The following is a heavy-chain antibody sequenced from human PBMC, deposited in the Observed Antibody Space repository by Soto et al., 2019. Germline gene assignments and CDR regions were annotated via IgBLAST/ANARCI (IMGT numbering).Heavy chain of an antibody. Sequence: QVHLQQWGARLLKPSETLSLTCAVYGGSFSNNFWSWIRQTPGKGLEWIGEINHSGSTKYNPSLKSRVTLSKDMSMNQFSLRMRSVTAADTALYYCVRGPAGSGWSYDYWGQGTLVTVSS. CDR2: INHSGST. D-gene: IGHD6-19*01. CDR3: VRGPAGSGWSYDY. J-gene: IGHJ4*02. CDR1: GGSFSNNF. V-gene: IGHV4-34*01.